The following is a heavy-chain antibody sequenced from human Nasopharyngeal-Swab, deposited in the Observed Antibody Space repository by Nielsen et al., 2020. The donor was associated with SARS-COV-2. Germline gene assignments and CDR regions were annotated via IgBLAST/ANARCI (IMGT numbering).Heavy chain of an antibody. CDR3: ARGHYAMDV. J-gene: IGHJ6*02. CDR1: GFSFSSHW. Sequence: GVLKISCAASGFSFSSHWMTWVRQAPGKGLEWVASLNQDGSETYYVDSVKGRLTISRDNGKNSVYLQMNRLRVEETAVYYCARGHYAMDVWGQGITVTVSS. CDR2: LNQDGSET. V-gene: IGHV3-7*04.